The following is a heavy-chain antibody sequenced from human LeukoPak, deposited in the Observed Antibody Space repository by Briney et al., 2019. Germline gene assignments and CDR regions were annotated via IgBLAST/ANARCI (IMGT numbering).Heavy chain of an antibody. V-gene: IGHV4-34*01. D-gene: IGHD6-19*01. J-gene: IGHJ4*02. CDR3: ARDSSWLVRYYFDY. Sequence: LETLSLTCAVYGGSFSGYYWSWIRQPPGKGLEWIGEINHSGSTNYNPSLKSRVTISVDTSKNQFSLKLSSVTAADTAVYYCARDSSWLVRYYFDYWGQGTLVTVSS. CDR1: GGSFSGYY. CDR2: INHSGST.